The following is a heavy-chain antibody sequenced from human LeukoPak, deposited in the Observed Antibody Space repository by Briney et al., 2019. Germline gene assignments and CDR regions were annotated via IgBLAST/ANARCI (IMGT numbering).Heavy chain of an antibody. CDR2: IYYSGST. CDR1: GGSISSYY. D-gene: IGHD6-13*01. CDR3: ARGSAAAGIFDY. V-gene: IGHV4-59*01. J-gene: IGHJ4*02. Sequence: SETLSLTCTVSGGSISSYYWSWIRQPPGKGLEWIGYIYYSGSTNYNPSLKSRVTISVDTSKNQFSLKLSSVTAADTAVYYCARGSAAAGIFDYWGQGTLVTVSS.